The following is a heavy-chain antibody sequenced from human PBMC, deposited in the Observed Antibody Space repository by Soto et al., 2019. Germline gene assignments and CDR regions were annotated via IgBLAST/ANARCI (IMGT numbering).Heavy chain of an antibody. J-gene: IGHJ4*02. CDR2: INQGGTT. Sequence: SETLSLTCAVYGGSFSGHYCSWIRQPPGKGLEWIGEINQGGTTNYNPSLKSRVTMSVDTSKNQFSLKLSSVTAADTAVYYCARGVTGYSSSWYAYWGQGTLVTVSS. V-gene: IGHV4-34*01. CDR1: GGSFSGHY. D-gene: IGHD6-13*01. CDR3: ARGVTGYSSSWYAY.